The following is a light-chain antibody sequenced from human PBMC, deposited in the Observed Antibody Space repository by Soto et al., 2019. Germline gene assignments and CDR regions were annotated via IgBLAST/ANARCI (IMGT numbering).Light chain of an antibody. Sequence: QSALTQPASLSGAPRQRVTISCSGSSSNIGSNAVNWYQQFPGKAPKLLIYYDDLLASGVSARFSGSKSGTSASLAISGLQSEDEADYYCAAWDDSTKSHVFGTGTKVTVL. CDR3: AAWDDSTKSHV. CDR1: SSNIGSNA. CDR2: YDD. V-gene: IGLV1-36*01. J-gene: IGLJ1*01.